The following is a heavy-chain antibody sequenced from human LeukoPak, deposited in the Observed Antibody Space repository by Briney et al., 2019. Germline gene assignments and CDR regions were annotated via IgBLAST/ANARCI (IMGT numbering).Heavy chain of an antibody. V-gene: IGHV3-23*01. CDR2: ISGSGGTT. CDR1: GFNFSIYA. J-gene: IGHJ6*03. Sequence: GGSLRLSCAASGFNFSIYAMSWVRQAPGKGLEWVSLISGSGGTTYYADSVKGRFTISRDNSKNTLYLQMNSLRVEDTGVYYCATRYRGSHYYYMDVWGKGTTVIVSS. CDR3: ATRYRGSHYYYMDV. D-gene: IGHD1-26*01.